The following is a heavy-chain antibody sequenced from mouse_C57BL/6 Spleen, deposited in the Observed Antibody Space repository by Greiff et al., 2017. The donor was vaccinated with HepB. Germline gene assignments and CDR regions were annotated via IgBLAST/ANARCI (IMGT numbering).Heavy chain of an antibody. CDR1: GFTFSDYG. CDR2: ISSGSSTI. J-gene: IGHJ3*01. CDR3: ARRDYYGSPLAY. V-gene: IGHV5-17*01. D-gene: IGHD1-1*01. Sequence: DVMLVESGGGLVKPGGSLKLSCAASGFTFSDYGMHWVRQAPEKGLEWVAYISSGSSTIYYADTVKGRFTISRDNAKNTLFLQMTSLRSEDTAMYYCARRDYYGSPLAYWGQGTLVTVSA.